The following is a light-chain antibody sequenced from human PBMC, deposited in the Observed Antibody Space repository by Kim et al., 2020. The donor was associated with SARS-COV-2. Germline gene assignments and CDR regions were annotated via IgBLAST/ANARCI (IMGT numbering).Light chain of an antibody. V-gene: IGKV2-28*01. CDR1: KSLLHSNGLNF. Sequence: PDSISCRSTKSLLHSNGLNFLDWYLKKPGQSPQLLIILGPDRAVGVHERLSGRGSGKDFTLKISRVEAKNVRVYYCMRTLEPRLALGGGTKV. CDR3: MRTLEPRLA. CDR2: LGP. J-gene: IGKJ4*01.